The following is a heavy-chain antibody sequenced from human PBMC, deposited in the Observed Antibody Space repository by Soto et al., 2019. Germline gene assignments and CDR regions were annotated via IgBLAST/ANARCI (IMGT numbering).Heavy chain of an antibody. CDR3: ARDLWGYCGTDCYPLDV. CDR1: GGSISSYY. CDR2: IYYSGST. V-gene: IGHV4-59*01. D-gene: IGHD2-21*02. J-gene: IGHJ6*02. Sequence: SETLSLTCTVSGGSISSYYWSWIRQPPGKGLEWIGYIYYSGSTNYNPSLKSRVTISVDTSKNQFSLQLDSVTAADTAVYYCARDLWGYCGTDCYPLDVWGQGTTVTVSS.